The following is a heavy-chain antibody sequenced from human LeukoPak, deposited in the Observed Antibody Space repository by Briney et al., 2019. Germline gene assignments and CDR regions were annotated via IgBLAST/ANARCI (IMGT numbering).Heavy chain of an antibody. J-gene: IGHJ4*02. V-gene: IGHV3-23*01. CDR2: ISGNGGST. CDR3: AKRKSGDQGTPWFYY. CDR1: GFTFSSYA. D-gene: IGHD3-10*01. Sequence: RGSLRLSCAASGFTFSSYAMSWVRQAPGKGLEWVSAISGNGGSTHYADSVKGRFTISRDNSKNTLYLQMNSLRAEDTAVYYCAKRKSGDQGTPWFYYWGQGTLGTVSS.